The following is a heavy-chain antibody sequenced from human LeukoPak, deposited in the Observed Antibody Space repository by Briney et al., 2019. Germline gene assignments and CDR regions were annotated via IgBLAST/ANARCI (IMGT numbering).Heavy chain of an antibody. CDR2: ISSTSSYI. J-gene: IGHJ4*02. D-gene: IGHD2/OR15-2a*01. CDR3: ARDYLGLHYFDY. CDR1: GFTFSSYT. Sequence: GGSLRLSCAASGFTFSSYTMNWVRQAPGKGLEWVSSISSTSSYIYYADSVKGRFTISRDISKNTLYLQINSLRADDTAVYYCARDYLGLHYFDYWGQGTLVTVSS. V-gene: IGHV3-21*01.